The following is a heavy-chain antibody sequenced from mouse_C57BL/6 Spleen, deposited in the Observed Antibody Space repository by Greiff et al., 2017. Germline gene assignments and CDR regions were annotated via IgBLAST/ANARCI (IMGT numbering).Heavy chain of an antibody. V-gene: IGHV1-53*01. D-gene: IGHD2-3*01. CDR2: INPSNGGT. CDR1: GYTFTSYW. Sequence: VQLQQPGTELVKPGASVKLSCKASGYTFTSYWMHWVKQRPGQGLEWIGNINPSNGGTNYNEKFKSKATLTVDKSSSTAYMQLSSLTSEDSAVYYCARDGEDGPYYFDYWGQGTTLTVSS. J-gene: IGHJ2*01. CDR3: ARDGEDGPYYFDY.